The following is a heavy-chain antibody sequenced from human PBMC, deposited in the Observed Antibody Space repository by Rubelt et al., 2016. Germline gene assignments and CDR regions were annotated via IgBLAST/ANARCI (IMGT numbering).Heavy chain of an antibody. CDR1: GGSFSGYY. CDR2: INHSGST. Sequence: QVQLQQWGAGLLKPSETLSLTCAVYGGSFSGYYWSWIRQPPGKGLEWIGEINHSGSTNYNPSLKSRVTISVAPSKNQFSLKLSSGTAAVTAVYYCARGRRGSSSWLGRDYYGMDVWGQGTTVTVSS. J-gene: IGHJ6*02. CDR3: ARGRRGSSSWLGRDYYGMDV. D-gene: IGHD6-13*01. V-gene: IGHV4-34*01.